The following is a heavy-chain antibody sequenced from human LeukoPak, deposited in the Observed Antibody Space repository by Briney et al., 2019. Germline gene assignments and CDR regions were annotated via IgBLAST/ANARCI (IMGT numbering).Heavy chain of an antibody. CDR1: GGSFSGYY. V-gene: IGHV4-34*01. D-gene: IGHD4-17*01. J-gene: IGHJ6*03. CDR3: ARRRLCGDYRGLYYYYYMDV. Sequence: SETLSLTCAVYGGSFSGYYWSWIRQPPGKGLEWIGEINHSGSTNYNPSPKSRVTISVDTSKNQFSLKLSSVTAADTAVYYCARRRLCGDYRGLYYYYYMDVWGKGTTVTISS. CDR2: INHSGST.